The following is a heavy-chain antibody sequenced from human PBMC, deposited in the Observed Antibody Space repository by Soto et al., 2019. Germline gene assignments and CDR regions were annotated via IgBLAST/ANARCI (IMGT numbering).Heavy chain of an antibody. V-gene: IGHV3-33*01. D-gene: IGHD1-26*01. Sequence: GGSLRLSCAASGFTFSTYGMHRVRQAPGKGLEWVAGIRYDGSNQYYADSVKGQFTISRDNSKNTLYMQMDSLRADDTAVYYCAGDFTAGATYSGPSYYAMDVWGQGTTVTVSS. CDR3: AGDFTAGATYSGPSYYAMDV. CDR1: GFTFSTYG. J-gene: IGHJ6*02. CDR2: IRYDGSNQ.